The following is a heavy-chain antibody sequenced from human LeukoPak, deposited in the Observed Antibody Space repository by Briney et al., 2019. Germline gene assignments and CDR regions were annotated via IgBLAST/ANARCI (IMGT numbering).Heavy chain of an antibody. D-gene: IGHD3-10*01. J-gene: IGHJ4*02. CDR3: ARPCVRGVRTYFDY. CDR2: IYYSGST. Sequence: PSQTLSLTCTVSGGSISSSSYYWGWIRQPPGKGLEWIGSIYYSGSTYYNPSLKSRVTISVDTSKNQFSLKLSSVTAADTAVYYCARPCVRGVRTYFDYWGQGTLVTVSS. CDR1: GGSISSSSYY. V-gene: IGHV4-39*07.